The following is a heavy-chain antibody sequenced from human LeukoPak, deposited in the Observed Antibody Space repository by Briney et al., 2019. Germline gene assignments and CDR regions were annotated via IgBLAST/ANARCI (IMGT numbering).Heavy chain of an antibody. D-gene: IGHD5-18*01. CDR1: GFTFSDYA. Sequence: GGSLRLSCAASGFTFSDYAMSWVRQAAGKGLEWVSGISDTGRRTYYTDSVKGRFTISRDDSKKTVYLQMKTLTAQDTAIYFCARHDSFIPYGGEGTLVTVSS. CDR3: ARHDSFIPY. J-gene: IGHJ4*02. CDR2: ISDTGRRT. V-gene: IGHV3-23*01.